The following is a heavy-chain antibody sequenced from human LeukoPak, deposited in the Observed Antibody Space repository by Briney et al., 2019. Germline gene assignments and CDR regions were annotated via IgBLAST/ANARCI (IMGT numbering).Heavy chain of an antibody. CDR2: LYHCGST. D-gene: IGHD7-27*01. CDR3: ARLGTGDQGATFDY. Sequence: SETLSLTCAVSGYSISSGYYWGWIRPRPGKGLEWIGSLYHCGSTYYNPFLKSRVTISVDTSKNQFSLKLSSVTAADTAVYYCARLGTGDQGATFDYWGQGTLVTVSS. V-gene: IGHV4-38-2*01. CDR1: GYSISSGYY. J-gene: IGHJ4*02.